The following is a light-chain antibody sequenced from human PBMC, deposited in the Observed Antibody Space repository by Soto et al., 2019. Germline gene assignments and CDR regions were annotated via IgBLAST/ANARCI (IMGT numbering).Light chain of an antibody. V-gene: IGLV2-8*01. CDR3: SSYAGTNAVV. J-gene: IGLJ2*01. CDR2: EVS. CDR1: SSDVGGYHY. Sequence: SALTQPPSASGSPGQSVTISCTGTSSDVGGYHYVSWYQQHPGKAPKLMISEVSKRPSGVPDRFSGSKSGNTASLTVSGLQAEDEADYYCSSYAGTNAVVFGGGTKLTVL.